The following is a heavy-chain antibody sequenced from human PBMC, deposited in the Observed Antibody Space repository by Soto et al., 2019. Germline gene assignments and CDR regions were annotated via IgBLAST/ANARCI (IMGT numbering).Heavy chain of an antibody. Sequence: GSLRLSCAASGFTFSSYWMSWVRQAPGKGLEWVANIKQDGSEKYYVDSVKGRFTISRDNAKNSLYLQMNSLRAEDTAVYYCARGDYYDFWSGYYRVDAFDIWGQGTMVTVSS. D-gene: IGHD3-3*01. CDR2: IKQDGSEK. J-gene: IGHJ3*02. V-gene: IGHV3-7*01. CDR1: GFTFSSYW. CDR3: ARGDYYDFWSGYYRVDAFDI.